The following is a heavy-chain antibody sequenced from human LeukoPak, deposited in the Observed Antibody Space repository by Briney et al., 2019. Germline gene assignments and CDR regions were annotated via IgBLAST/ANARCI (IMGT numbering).Heavy chain of an antibody. V-gene: IGHV1-2*02. J-gene: IGHJ4*02. CDR3: ARGYSYGNVGY. CDR2: INPKYADT. Sequence: ASVKVSCKASGYTFTRYYIHWVRQAPAQGLEGMGWINPKYADTNYAQKFQGRVTMTSDTSVSTAYMELTRLRSDDTALYYCARGYSYGNVGYWGKGTLVTVSS. D-gene: IGHD5-18*01. CDR1: GYTFTRYY.